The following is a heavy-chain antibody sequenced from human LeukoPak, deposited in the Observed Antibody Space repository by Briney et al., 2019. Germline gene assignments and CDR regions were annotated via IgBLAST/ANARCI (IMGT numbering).Heavy chain of an antibody. CDR2: IFFSGTA. J-gene: IGHJ4*02. V-gene: IGHV4-39*01. CDR1: GDSISSSNYY. D-gene: IGHD5-18*01. Sequence: SETLSLTCTVSGDSISSSNYYWGWIRQPPGKGMEWIGSIFFSGTAYYNPSLKSRVTISVDTSKNQFSLKLSSVTAADTALYYCARSQFGYSYGSFSYWGRGTLVPVSS. CDR3: ARSQFGYSYGSFSY.